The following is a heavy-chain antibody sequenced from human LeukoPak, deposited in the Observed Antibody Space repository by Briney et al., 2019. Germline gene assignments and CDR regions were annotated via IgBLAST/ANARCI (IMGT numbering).Heavy chain of an antibody. CDR3: ARAPFGDYGGYFDY. CDR2: IYHSGST. Sequence: SETLSLTCAVSGYSISSGYYWGWIRQPPGKGLEWIGSIYHSGSTFYNPSLKSRVTISLDTSKHHFSLKLSSVTAADTAVYYCARAPFGDYGGYFDYWGHGTLVTVSS. CDR1: GYSISSGYY. V-gene: IGHV4-38-2*01. D-gene: IGHD4-17*01. J-gene: IGHJ4*01.